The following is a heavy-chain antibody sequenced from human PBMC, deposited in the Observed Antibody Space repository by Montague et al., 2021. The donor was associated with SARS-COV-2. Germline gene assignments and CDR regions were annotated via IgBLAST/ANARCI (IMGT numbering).Heavy chain of an antibody. CDR2: IYHSGST. CDR1: GYSISSGYY. Sequence: SETLSLTCTVSGYSISSGYYWGWIRQPPGKGLEWIGSIYHSGSTYYNPSLKSRVTISVDTSKNQLSLKLSSVTAADTAVYYCARGSRQWLVRPPHYYYFDYWGQGTLVTVSS. D-gene: IGHD6-19*01. CDR3: ARGSRQWLVRPPHYYYFDY. J-gene: IGHJ4*02. V-gene: IGHV4-38-2*02.